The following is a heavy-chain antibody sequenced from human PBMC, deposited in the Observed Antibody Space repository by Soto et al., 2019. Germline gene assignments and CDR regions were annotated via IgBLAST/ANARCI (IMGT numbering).Heavy chain of an antibody. Sequence: GGSLRLSCSVSGFTISSYAMHWVRQAPGRGLEYVSSISSNGGSTYYADSVKGRFTISRDNSKNILNLQMSSLRADDTAVYYCVKDRYIDYWGQGTLVTVSS. CDR1: GFTISSYA. V-gene: IGHV3-64D*06. CDR2: ISSNGGST. CDR3: VKDRYIDY. J-gene: IGHJ4*02.